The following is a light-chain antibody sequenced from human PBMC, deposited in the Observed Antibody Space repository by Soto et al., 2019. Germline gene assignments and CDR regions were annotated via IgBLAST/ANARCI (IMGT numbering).Light chain of an antibody. J-gene: IGKJ1*01. V-gene: IGKV3-20*01. Sequence: EIVLTQSPGTLSLSPGERATLSCRASQSVRSNYLAWYQQKPGQAPRLLIYNSSTRATGIPDRFSGSGSETDFTLTISRLEPEDFALHRCQRSRHLPQTFRQGTQVNIK. CDR3: QRSRHLPQT. CDR2: NSS. CDR1: QSVRSNY.